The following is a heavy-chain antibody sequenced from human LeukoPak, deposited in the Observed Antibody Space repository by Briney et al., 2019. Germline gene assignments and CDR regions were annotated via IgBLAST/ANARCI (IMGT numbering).Heavy chain of an antibody. CDR2: ISGRGGRT. J-gene: IGHJ6*01. D-gene: IGHD3-10*01. CDR1: GFTYSRHA. CDR3: TKDQGLLWFGELNG. Sequence: PGRSLRLPCASSGFTYSRHAMSWVRQAPGKGLEWVSAISGRGGRTYYADSVKDRFTSSRDNPKNMVSLHMNSQRAEDTAVYYCTKDQGLLWFGELNGWGKGATVTVSS. V-gene: IGHV3-23*01.